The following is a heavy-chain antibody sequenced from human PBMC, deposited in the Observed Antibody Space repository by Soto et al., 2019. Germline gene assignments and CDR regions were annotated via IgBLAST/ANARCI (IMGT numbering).Heavy chain of an antibody. Sequence: GASVNVSCKSSGGTFSSYSISWVRQAPGQGLECMGGIIPIFGTTNYAEKFQGRVSITADESTSTAYVELSSLRSEDTAVYYCAGSFKYGSGTFDAFDIWGQGTMVTVSS. CDR3: AGSFKYGSGTFDAFDI. D-gene: IGHD3-10*01. CDR1: GGTFSSYS. J-gene: IGHJ3*02. V-gene: IGHV1-69*13. CDR2: IIPIFGTT.